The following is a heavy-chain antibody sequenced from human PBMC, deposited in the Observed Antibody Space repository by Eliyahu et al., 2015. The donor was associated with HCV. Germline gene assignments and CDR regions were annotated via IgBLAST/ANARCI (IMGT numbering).Heavy chain of an antibody. J-gene: IGHJ4*02. Sequence: QVQVVQSGAELKRPGAXVKVSCKASGYNFISYEMHWVRQAPGQGLEWIGIINLRGGSARYAQKFQGRVTMTRDTSTSTVYMDLSGLGFDDTAVYYCARAGDGDSPYVLTYWGQGTLVTVSS. CDR2: INLRGGSA. CDR3: ARAGDGDSPYVLTY. CDR1: GYNFISYE. D-gene: IGHD2-21*01. V-gene: IGHV1-46*01.